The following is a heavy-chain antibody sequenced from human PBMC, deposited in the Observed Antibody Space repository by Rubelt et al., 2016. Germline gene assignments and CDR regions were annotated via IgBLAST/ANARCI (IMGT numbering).Heavy chain of an antibody. CDR3: ASSCRDWFDP. CDR1: GDSVSSNSAA. D-gene: IGHD2-2*01. CDR2: TYYRSDCIN. V-gene: IGHV6-1*01. J-gene: IGHJ5*02. Sequence: QVQLQQSGPGLVKPSQTLSLTCAISGDSVSSNSAAWNWIRQSPSRGLEWLGRTYYRSDCINDFSVLVESRRTINQDTSKIQVSLQLNSGTPWDTAVYYCASSCRDWFDPWGQGTLVTVSS.